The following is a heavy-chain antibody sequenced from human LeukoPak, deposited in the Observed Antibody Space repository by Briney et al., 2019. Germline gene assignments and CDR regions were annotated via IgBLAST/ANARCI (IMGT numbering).Heavy chain of an antibody. D-gene: IGHD3-16*01. J-gene: IGHJ4*02. CDR3: ARGGIGSFDY. Sequence: PGGSLRLSCVASGFTFRRYWMHWGRQAPGKGGVWFSHIRREARIPSYMHAVKCLFTIPRHNANNTLYLQMNSLRPEDTAVYYCARGGIGSFDYWGQGTLVTVSS. CDR1: GFTFRRYW. CDR2: IRREARIP. V-gene: IGHV3-74*01.